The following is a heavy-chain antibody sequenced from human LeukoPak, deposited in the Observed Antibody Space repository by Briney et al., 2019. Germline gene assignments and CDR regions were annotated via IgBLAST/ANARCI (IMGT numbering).Heavy chain of an antibody. CDR3: ARLLRPARALFDY. CDR2: IYYSGST. J-gene: IGHJ4*02. Sequence: SETLSLTCTVSGGSISSGGYYWSWIRQHPGKGLEWIGYIYYSGSTYYNPSLKSRVTISVDTSKNQFSLKLSSVTAADTAVYYCARLLRPARALFDYWGQGTLVTVSS. V-gene: IGHV4-31*03. CDR1: GGSISSGGYY. D-gene: IGHD2-8*01.